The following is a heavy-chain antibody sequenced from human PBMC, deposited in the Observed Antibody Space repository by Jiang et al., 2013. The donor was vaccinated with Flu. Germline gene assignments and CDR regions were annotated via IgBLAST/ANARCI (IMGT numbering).Heavy chain of an antibody. V-gene: IGHV4-61*02. CDR2: IYTSGST. J-gene: IGHJ4*02. CDR3: AREGEAGTFY. Sequence: TVSGGSISSGSYYWSWIRQPAGKGLEWIGRIYTSGSTNYNPSLKSRVTISVDTSKNQFSLKLSSVTAADTAVYYCAREGEAGTFYWGQGTLVTVSS. D-gene: IGHD6-19*01. CDR1: GGSISSGSYY.